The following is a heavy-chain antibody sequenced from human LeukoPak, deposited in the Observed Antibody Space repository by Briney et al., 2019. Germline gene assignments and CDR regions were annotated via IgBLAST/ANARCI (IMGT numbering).Heavy chain of an antibody. D-gene: IGHD4-17*01. V-gene: IGHV3-30-3*01. Sequence: GRSLRLSCAASGFTFSSYAMHWVRQAPGKGLEWVAVISYDGSNKYYADSVKGRFTISRDNSKNTLYLQMNSLRAEDTAVYYCARGTLWPLTTNYFDYWGQGTLVTVSS. CDR2: ISYDGSNK. CDR3: ARGTLWPLTTNYFDY. CDR1: GFTFSSYA. J-gene: IGHJ4*02.